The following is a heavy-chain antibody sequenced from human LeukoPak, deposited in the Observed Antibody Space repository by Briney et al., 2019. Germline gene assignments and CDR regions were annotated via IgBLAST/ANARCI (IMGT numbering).Heavy chain of an antibody. D-gene: IGHD6-25*01. CDR3: ARQGGSVRYHYNYMDL. Sequence: GGSLRLSCAASGFTFSSYPLPWVRQAPGKGLEWVALISSDGSEKYYGESVKGRITISRDISQNTLFLQMNRLRPEDTAVYFCARQGGSVRYHYNYMDLWGRGTTVVVSS. V-gene: IGHV3-30*04. CDR1: GFTFSSYP. J-gene: IGHJ6*03. CDR2: ISSDGSEK.